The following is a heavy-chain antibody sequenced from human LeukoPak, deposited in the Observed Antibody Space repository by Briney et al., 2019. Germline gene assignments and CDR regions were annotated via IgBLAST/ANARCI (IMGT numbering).Heavy chain of an antibody. V-gene: IGHV3-30-3*01. CDR2: ISYDGSNK. Sequence: PGGSLRLSCAASGFTFSSYAMPWVRQAPGKGLEWVAVISYDGSNKYYADSVKGRFTISRDNSKNTLYLQMNSLRAEDTAVYYCAKDWDYYGSGSYLMGQYFQHWGQGTLVTVSS. J-gene: IGHJ1*01. CDR3: AKDWDYYGSGSYLMGQYFQH. CDR1: GFTFSSYA. D-gene: IGHD3-10*01.